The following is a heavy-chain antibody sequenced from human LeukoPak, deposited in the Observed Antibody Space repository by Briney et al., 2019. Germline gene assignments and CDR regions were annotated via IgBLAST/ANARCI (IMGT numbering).Heavy chain of an antibody. D-gene: IGHD1-1*01. CDR2: IYHGETT. CDR3: ASNWSDFGY. Sequence: SETLSLTCTVSGYSITTGHYWGWIRQPPGRGLEWIGCIYHGETTYYNPSLKTRLTISLDTSKNQFSLKLSSVTAADTAVYYCASNWSDFGYWGQGILVTVSS. CDR1: GYSITTGHY. J-gene: IGHJ4*02. V-gene: IGHV4-38-2*02.